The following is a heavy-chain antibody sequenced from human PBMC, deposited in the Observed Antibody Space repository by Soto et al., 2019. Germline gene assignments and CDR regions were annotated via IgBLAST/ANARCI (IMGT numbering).Heavy chain of an antibody. V-gene: IGHV3-33*01. Sequence: PGGSLRLSCAASGFTFSSYGMHWVRQAPGKGLEWVAVIWYDGSNKYYADSVKGRFTISRDNSKNTLYLQMNSLRAEDTAVYYCARDGGSGWSDNWFDPWGQGTLVTVSS. CDR1: GFTFSSYG. CDR3: ARDGGSGWSDNWFDP. J-gene: IGHJ5*02. D-gene: IGHD6-19*01. CDR2: IWYDGSNK.